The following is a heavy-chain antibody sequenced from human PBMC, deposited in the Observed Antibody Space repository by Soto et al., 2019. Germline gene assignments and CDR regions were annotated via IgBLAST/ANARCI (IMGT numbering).Heavy chain of an antibody. J-gene: IGHJ6*03. Sequence: ASVKVSCKASNYAFTSYGIMWVRQAPGQGLEWMGWISAGKGNTNYAQKFQDRITMTTNTSISTAYMELSSLRSEDTAVYYCARGTTSRGRITIFGGYYYYYMDVWGKGTTVTVSS. CDR3: ARGTTSRGRITIFGGYYYYYMDV. V-gene: IGHV1-18*01. CDR2: ISAGKGNT. CDR1: NYAFTSYG. D-gene: IGHD3-3*01.